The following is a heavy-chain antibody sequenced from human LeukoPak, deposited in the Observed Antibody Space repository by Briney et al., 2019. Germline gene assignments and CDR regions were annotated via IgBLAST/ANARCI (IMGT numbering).Heavy chain of an antibody. J-gene: IGHJ4*02. D-gene: IGHD6-13*01. CDR2: INPNNGGT. CDR1: GYTFTGDY. CDR3: TRPLAGDRTAAAQFAS. V-gene: IGHV1-2*02. Sequence: ASVKVSCKASGYTFTGDYIYWVRQAPGQGLEWMGWINPNNGGTKYAQKFQGRVTMTRDTSISTAYMELRRLTSDDTAVYCCTRPLAGDRTAAAQFASWGQGTLVTVSS.